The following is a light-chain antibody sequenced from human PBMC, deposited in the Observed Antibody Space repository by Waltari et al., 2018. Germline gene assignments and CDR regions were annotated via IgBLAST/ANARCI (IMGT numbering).Light chain of an antibody. CDR3: SSFAGTHHVV. CDR1: STDIGDSTY. CDR2: DVY. Sequence: QSALPQPPSASGSPGQSVTISCTGTSTDIGDSTYVSWYQQPPGKVPKLMIYDVYKRPSGVPDRFSGYKSGNTAFLTVSGLQGEDEADYYCSSFAGTHHVVFGGGTKLTVL. J-gene: IGLJ2*01. V-gene: IGLV2-8*01.